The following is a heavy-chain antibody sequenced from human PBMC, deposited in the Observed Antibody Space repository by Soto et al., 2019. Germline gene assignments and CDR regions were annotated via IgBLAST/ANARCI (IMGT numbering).Heavy chain of an antibody. CDR2: ITWDGGST. Sequence: EEHLVESGGAVVQPGGSLRLSCAASGFNFHDYTIHWVRQSPGKGLEWVSFITWDGGSTHYADSVKGRLTISRDNSKNSLTLEISSLRSEDSGLYYCAKGGFGGYGMDVWGQGTTVIVSS. D-gene: IGHD3-22*01. J-gene: IGHJ6*02. CDR1: GFNFHDYT. V-gene: IGHV3-43*01. CDR3: AKGGFGGYGMDV.